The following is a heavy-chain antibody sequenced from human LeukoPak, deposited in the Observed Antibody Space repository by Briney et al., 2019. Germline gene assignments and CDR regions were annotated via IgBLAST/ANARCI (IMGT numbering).Heavy chain of an antibody. CDR2: IYSGDTT. D-gene: IGHD1-26*01. Sequence: AGGSLRLSCAASELTVSSNHISWVRQAPGKGLEWVSVIYSGDTTYYADSVKGRFTISRDNSKNTLYLQMNSLRADDTAVYYCARGYTGSYSFWLAFDIWGQGTMVTVSS. CDR3: ARGYTGSYSFWLAFDI. CDR1: ELTVSSNH. V-gene: IGHV3-66*01. J-gene: IGHJ3*02.